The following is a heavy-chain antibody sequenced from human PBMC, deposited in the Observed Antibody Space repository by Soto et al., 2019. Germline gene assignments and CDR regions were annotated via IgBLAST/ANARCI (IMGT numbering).Heavy chain of an antibody. CDR2: IYHSGST. CDR3: ARGGYCTNGVCYSGWVRTHAFDI. D-gene: IGHD2-8*01. Sequence: PSETLSLTCAVSGGSISSGGYSWSWIRQPPGKGLEWIGYIYHSGSTYYNPSLKSRVTISVDRSKNQFSLKLSSVTAADTAVYYCARGGYCTNGVCYSGWVRTHAFDIWGQGTMVTVSS. CDR1: GGSISSGGYS. J-gene: IGHJ3*02. V-gene: IGHV4-30-2*01.